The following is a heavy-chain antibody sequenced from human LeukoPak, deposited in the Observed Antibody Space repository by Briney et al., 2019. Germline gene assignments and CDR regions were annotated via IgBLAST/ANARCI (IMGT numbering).Heavy chain of an antibody. CDR2: MSYDGINK. V-gene: IGHV3-30*03. Sequence: HTGGSLRLSCAASGFTFSIYAMHWVRQAPGKGLEWVAIMSYDGINKNYADSVMGRFTISRDNSKNTLYLEMNSLGVEDTALYYCARVRQGVMVRGIDVWGQGTTVTVSS. D-gene: IGHD3-10*01. J-gene: IGHJ6*02. CDR1: GFTFSIYA. CDR3: ARVRQGVMVRGIDV.